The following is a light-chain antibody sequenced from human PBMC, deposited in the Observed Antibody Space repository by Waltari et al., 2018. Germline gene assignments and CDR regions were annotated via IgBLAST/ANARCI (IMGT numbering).Light chain of an antibody. CDR2: DVN. CDR1: TSDVGTSTY. V-gene: IGLV2-8*01. J-gene: IGLJ2*01. CDR3: SSYAGNNISL. Sequence: QSALTQPPSATGPPGQSVTISCTGTTSDVGTSTYVSWYQHRAGKAPTLITFDVNNRPSGVPDRFSGSRSDNTASLTVSGLQAEDEADYYCSSYAGNNISLFGGGTKLTVL.